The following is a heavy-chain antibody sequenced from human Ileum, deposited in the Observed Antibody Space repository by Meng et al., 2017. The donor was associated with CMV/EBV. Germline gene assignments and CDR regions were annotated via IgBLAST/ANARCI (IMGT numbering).Heavy chain of an antibody. D-gene: IGHD3-22*01. J-gene: IGHJ4*02. CDR2: INPDSGGT. V-gene: IGHV1-2*02. Sequence: CKASGYTFTRYYIHWVRQAPGQGLEWMGWINPDSGGTNYAQKFQGRVTMTRDTSISTAYMELSRLRSDDTAVYYCARGGGPSMIVVPSWGQGTLVTVSS. CDR1: GYTFTRYY. CDR3: ARGGGPSMIVVPS.